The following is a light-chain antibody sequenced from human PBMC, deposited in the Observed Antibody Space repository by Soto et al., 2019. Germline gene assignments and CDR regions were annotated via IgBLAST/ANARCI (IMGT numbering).Light chain of an antibody. J-gene: IGLJ1*01. Sequence: LTQPASVSGSPGQSITISCTGTSSDVGGYNYVSWYQQHPGKAPKLIIYEVNNRPSGVSDRFSASKSGNTASLTISGLQTEDEAEYYCSSWATSDPYVFGTGTKVTVL. V-gene: IGLV2-14*01. CDR2: EVN. CDR3: SSWATSDPYV. CDR1: SSDVGGYNY.